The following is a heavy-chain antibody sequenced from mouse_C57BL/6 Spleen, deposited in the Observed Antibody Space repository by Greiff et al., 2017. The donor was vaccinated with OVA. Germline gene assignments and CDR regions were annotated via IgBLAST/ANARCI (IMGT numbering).Heavy chain of an antibody. CDR2: IDPSDSYT. CDR1: GYTFTSYW. J-gene: IGHJ4*01. D-gene: IGHD1-1*01. V-gene: IGHV1-69*01. CDR3: ARPGGSSYDYAMDY. Sequence: QVQLQQPGAELVMPGASVKLSCKASGYTFTSYWMHWVKQRPGQGLEWIGEIDPSDSYTNYNQKFKGKATLTVDKSSSTAYMQLSSLTSVDSAVYYCARPGGSSYDYAMDYWGQGTSVTVSS.